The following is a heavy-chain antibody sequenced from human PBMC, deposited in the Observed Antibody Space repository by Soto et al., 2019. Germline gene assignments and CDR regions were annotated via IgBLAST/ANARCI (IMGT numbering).Heavy chain of an antibody. CDR2: INTGNGDT. CDR3: ARDVPKRGYTYFSYYFGMDV. V-gene: IGHV1-3*04. J-gene: IGHJ6*02. D-gene: IGHD1-1*01. Sequence: GASVKVSCKTSGYTFSHYAIHWVRQAPGQRLEWMGWINTGNGDTKYSQALQGRVTITTDTSARTANVELSSLTSEDSAVYYCARDVPKRGYTYFSYYFGMDVWGQGTTVTAP. CDR1: GYTFSHYA.